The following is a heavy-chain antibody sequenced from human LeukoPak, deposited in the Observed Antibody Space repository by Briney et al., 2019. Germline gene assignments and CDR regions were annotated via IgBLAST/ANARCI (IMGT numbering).Heavy chain of an antibody. Sequence: GASVKVSCKASGYTFTSYDINWVRQATGQGLEWMGWMNPNSGNTGYAQKFQGRVTITRNTSISTAYMELSSLRSEDTAVYYCARGLAPLDSNYDSSGYYRLMGTDFDYWGQGTLVTVSS. V-gene: IGHV1-8*03. CDR1: GYTFTSYD. CDR3: ARGLAPLDSNYDSSGYYRLMGTDFDY. CDR2: MNPNSGNT. J-gene: IGHJ4*02. D-gene: IGHD3-22*01.